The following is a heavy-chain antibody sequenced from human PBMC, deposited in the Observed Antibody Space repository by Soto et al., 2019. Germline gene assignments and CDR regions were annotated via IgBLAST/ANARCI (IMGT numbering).Heavy chain of an antibody. CDR2: INPSGGST. J-gene: IGHJ5*02. CDR3: ARGDGIIWFERYKWFDP. V-gene: IGHV1-46*03. D-gene: IGHD3-10*01. CDR1: GYTFTSYY. Sequence: ASVKVSCKASGYTFTSYYMHWVRQAPGQGLEWMGIINPSGGSTSYAQKFQGRVTMARDTSTSTVYMELSSLRSEDTAVYYCARGDGIIWFERYKWFDPWGQGTLVTVS.